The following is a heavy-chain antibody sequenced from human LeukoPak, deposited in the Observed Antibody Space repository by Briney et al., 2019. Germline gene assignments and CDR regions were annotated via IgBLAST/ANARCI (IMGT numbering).Heavy chain of an antibody. J-gene: IGHJ5*02. CDR3: ASLVFVVVPAASRDGTGDNWFDP. Sequence: GGSLRLSCAASGFTFSSYSMNWVRQAPGKGLEWVSYISSSSSTIYYADSVKGRFTISRDNAKDSLYLQMNSLRAEDTAVYYCASLVFVVVPAASRDGTGDNWFDPWGQGTLVTVSS. D-gene: IGHD2-2*01. CDR2: ISSSSSTI. CDR1: GFTFSSYS. V-gene: IGHV3-48*01.